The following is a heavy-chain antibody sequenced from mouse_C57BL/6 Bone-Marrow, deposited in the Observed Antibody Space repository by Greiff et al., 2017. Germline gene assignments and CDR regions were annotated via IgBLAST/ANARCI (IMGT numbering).Heavy chain of an antibody. Sequence: EVQRVESGGDLVKPGGSLKLSCAASGFTFSSYGMSWVRQTPDKRLEWVATISSGGSYTYYPDSVKGRFTISRDNAKNTLYLQMSSLKSEDTAMYYCARPLRYPFAYWGQGTLVTVSA. CDR3: ARPLRYPFAY. CDR1: GFTFSSYG. CDR2: ISSGGSYT. D-gene: IGHD1-1*01. V-gene: IGHV5-6*01. J-gene: IGHJ3*01.